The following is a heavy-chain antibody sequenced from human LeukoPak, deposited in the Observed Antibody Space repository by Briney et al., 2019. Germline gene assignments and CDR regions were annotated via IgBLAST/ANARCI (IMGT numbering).Heavy chain of an antibody. Sequence: SETLSLTCTVSGGSISSYYWSWIRQPPGKGLEWIGYIYYSGSTNYNPSLKSRVTISVDTSKNQFSLKLSSVTAADTAVYYCATLPYYDFWSGYGTRNYYMDVWGKGTTVTVSS. CDR3: ATLPYYDFWSGYGTRNYYMDV. D-gene: IGHD3-3*01. J-gene: IGHJ6*03. V-gene: IGHV4-59*01. CDR2: IYYSGST. CDR1: GGSISSYY.